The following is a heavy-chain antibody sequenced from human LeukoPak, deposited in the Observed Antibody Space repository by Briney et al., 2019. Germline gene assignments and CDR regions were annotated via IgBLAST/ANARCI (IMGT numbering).Heavy chain of an antibody. CDR1: GYTFTSYD. J-gene: IGHJ5*01. CDR2: MNPNSGNT. V-gene: IGHV1-8*01. CDR3: ARFRSGSYDWFDS. Sequence: GASVKASCKASGYTFTSYDINWVRQATGRGLEWRGWMNPNSGNTGYAQKFQGRVTMTRNTSISTAYMELSSLRSEDTAVYYCARFRSGSYDWFDSWGQGTLVTVSS. D-gene: IGHD1-26*01.